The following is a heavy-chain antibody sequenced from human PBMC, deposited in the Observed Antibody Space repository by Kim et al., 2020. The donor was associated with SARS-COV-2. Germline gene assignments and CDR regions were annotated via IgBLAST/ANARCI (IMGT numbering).Heavy chain of an antibody. CDR2: ISGSGGST. CDR1: GFTFSSYA. CDR3: AKSRSSGWYPNWFDP. Sequence: GGSLRLSCAASGFTFSSYAMSWVRQAPGKGLEWVSAISGSGGSTYYADSVKGRFTISRDNSKNTLYQQMNSLRAEDTAVYYCAKSRSSGWYPNWFDPWGQGTLVTVSS. D-gene: IGHD6-19*01. V-gene: IGHV3-23*01. J-gene: IGHJ5*02.